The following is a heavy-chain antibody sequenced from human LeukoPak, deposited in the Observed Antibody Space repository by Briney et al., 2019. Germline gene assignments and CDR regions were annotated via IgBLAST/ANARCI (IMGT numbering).Heavy chain of an antibody. CDR2: INHSGST. CDR1: GGSISSGGYY. CDR3: ARRSSWFYYFDY. D-gene: IGHD6-13*01. Sequence: NPSETLSLTCTVSGGSISSGGYYWSWIRQPPGKGLEWIGEINHSGSTNYNPSLKSRVTISVDTSKNQFSLKLSSVAAADTAVYYCARRSSWFYYFDYWGQGTLVTVSS. V-gene: IGHV4-39*07. J-gene: IGHJ4*02.